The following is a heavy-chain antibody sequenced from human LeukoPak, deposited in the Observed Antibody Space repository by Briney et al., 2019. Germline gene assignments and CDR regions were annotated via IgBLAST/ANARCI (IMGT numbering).Heavy chain of an antibody. V-gene: IGHV4-34*01. CDR3: ARDGGTRLGFDP. CDR2: VGPGGST. J-gene: IGHJ5*02. CDR1: SESSGGDD. Sequence: PSETLSLTCAMHSESSGGDDWTWIRQPPGKGLEWIGEVGPGGSTRYNPSLRSRVTISLDTSRSRFSLRLSSVTAADTGVYYCARDGGTRLGFDPWGQGTLVTVSS. D-gene: IGHD3-16*01.